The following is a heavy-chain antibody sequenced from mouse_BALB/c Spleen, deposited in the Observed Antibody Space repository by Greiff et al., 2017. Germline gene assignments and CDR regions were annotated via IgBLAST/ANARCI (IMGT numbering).Heavy chain of an antibody. V-gene: IGHV1S81*02. CDR3: AGDYYGSSLYAMDY. CDR1: GYTFTSYY. D-gene: IGHD1-1*01. Sequence: QVQLQQSGAELVKPGASVKLSCKASGYTFTSYYMYWVKQRPGQGLEWIGEINPSNGGTNFNEKFKSKATLTVDKSSSTAYMQLSSLTSEDSAVYYGAGDYYGSSLYAMDYWGQGTSVTVSS. CDR2: INPSNGGT. J-gene: IGHJ4*01.